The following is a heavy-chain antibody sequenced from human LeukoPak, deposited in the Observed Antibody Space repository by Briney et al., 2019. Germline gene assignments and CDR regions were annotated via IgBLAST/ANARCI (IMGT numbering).Heavy chain of an antibody. Sequence: GGSLRLSCAASGFTFSSYAMSWVRQAPGKGLEWVSAISGSGGSTYYADSVKGRFTISRDNSKNTLYLQMNSLRAEDTAVYYCAKSMLTGYNGYVSFDYWGQGTLVTVSS. CDR2: ISGSGGST. V-gene: IGHV3-23*01. CDR1: GFTFSSYA. J-gene: IGHJ4*02. CDR3: AKSMLTGYNGYVSFDY. D-gene: IGHD5-12*01.